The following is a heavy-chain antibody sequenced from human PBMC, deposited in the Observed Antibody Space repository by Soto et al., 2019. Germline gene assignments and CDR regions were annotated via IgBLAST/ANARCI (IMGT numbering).Heavy chain of an antibody. CDR2: IFPLTDIP. J-gene: IGHJ4*02. V-gene: IGHV1-69*02. CDR3: ARGPLVVLNYFES. CDR1: GGTLRNYP. Sequence: QVQLVQSGTEVKKPGSSVKVSCKASGGTLRNYPINWVRQAPGQGLEGMGSIFPLTDIPDYAQNFQARLTISADKSTSTAYMELSSLTSDDTAMYFCARGPLVVLNYFESWGQGTLVTVSS.